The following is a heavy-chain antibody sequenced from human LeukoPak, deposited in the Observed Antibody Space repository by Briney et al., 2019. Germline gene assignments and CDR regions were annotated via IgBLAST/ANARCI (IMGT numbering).Heavy chain of an antibody. CDR3: ARMASDYSYGHFRDY. V-gene: IGHV4-34*01. CDR2: INHSGST. D-gene: IGHD5-18*01. Sequence: SETLSLTCAVYGGSFSGYYWSWIRQPPGKGLEWTGEINHSGSTNYNPSLKSRVTISVDTSKNQFSLKLSSVTAADTAVYYCARMASDYSYGHFRDYWGQGTLVTVSS. J-gene: IGHJ4*02. CDR1: GGSFSGYY.